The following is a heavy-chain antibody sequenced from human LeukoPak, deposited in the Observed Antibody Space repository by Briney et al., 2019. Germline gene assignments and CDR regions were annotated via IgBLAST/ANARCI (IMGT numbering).Heavy chain of an antibody. J-gene: IGHJ4*02. D-gene: IGHD3-10*01. CDR3: ARDQRRSRGNYFDY. Sequence: SETLSLTCTVSGGSISSYYWSWIRQPAGKGLEWIGRIYTSGSTNYNPSLKSRVTMSVDTSKNQFSLKLSSVTAADTAVYYCARDQRRSRGNYFDYWGQGTLVTVSS. V-gene: IGHV4-4*07. CDR1: GGSISSYY. CDR2: IYTSGST.